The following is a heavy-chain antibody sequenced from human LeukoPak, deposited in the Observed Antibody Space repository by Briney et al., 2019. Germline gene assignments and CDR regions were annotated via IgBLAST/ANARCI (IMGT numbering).Heavy chain of an antibody. Sequence: KPSETLSLTCTVSGGPISSSSYYWSWIRQPPGKGLEWIGEINHSGSTNYNPSLKSRVTISVGTSKNQFSLKLSSVTAADTAVYYCARGTGIQQGYFDYWGQGTLVTVSS. V-gene: IGHV4-39*07. J-gene: IGHJ4*02. D-gene: IGHD5-18*01. CDR3: ARGTGIQQGYFDY. CDR2: INHSGST. CDR1: GGPISSSSYY.